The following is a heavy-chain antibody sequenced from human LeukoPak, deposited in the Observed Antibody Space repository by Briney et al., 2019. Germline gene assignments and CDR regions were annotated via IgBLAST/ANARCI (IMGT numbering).Heavy chain of an antibody. Sequence: SVKVSCKASGGTFSSYAISWVRQAPGQGLQWMGRIIPIFGTANYAQKLQGRVTMTTDTSTSTAYMELRSLRSDDTAVYYCARERGDIVASDYWGQGTLVTVSS. CDR2: IIPIFGTA. D-gene: IGHD5-12*01. V-gene: IGHV1-69*05. J-gene: IGHJ4*02. CDR1: GGTFSSYA. CDR3: ARERGDIVASDY.